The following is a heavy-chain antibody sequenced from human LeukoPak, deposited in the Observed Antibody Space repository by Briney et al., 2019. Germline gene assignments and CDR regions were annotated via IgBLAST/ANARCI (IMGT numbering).Heavy chain of an antibody. D-gene: IGHD3-10*01. CDR1: GGSISSSNW. CDR2: IYHSGST. Sequence: SETLSLTCAVSGGSISSSNWWSWVRQPPGKGLEWIGEIYHSGSTNYNPSLKSRVTISVDKSKNQFSLKLSSVTAADTAVYYCARVRRDFGSGSQPYSFDYWGQGTLVTVSS. V-gene: IGHV4-4*02. J-gene: IGHJ4*02. CDR3: ARVRRDFGSGSQPYSFDY.